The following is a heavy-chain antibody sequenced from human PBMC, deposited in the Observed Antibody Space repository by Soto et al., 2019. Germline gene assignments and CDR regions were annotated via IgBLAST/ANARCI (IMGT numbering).Heavy chain of an antibody. CDR2: IKQDGTSK. CDR3: AILRSIFMARDFAS. Sequence: EVQLVESGGGLVQPGGSLRLSCAASGFTFTSYWMSWVRQAPGKGLEWVANIKQDGTSKYYADSVKGRFTGSRDNGKSSIYLPMDSRRDDDTAVYRCAILRSIFMARDFASWGQGTLVTVSS. D-gene: IGHD3-10*02. CDR1: GFTFTSYW. V-gene: IGHV3-7*05. J-gene: IGHJ4*02.